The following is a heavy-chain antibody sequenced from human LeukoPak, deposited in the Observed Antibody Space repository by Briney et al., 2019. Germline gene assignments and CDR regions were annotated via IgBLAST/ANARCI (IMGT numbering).Heavy chain of an antibody. CDR1: GYIFTGYY. D-gene: IGHD6-19*01. CDR2: INPNTGDT. Sequence: ASVKVSCKTSGYIFTGYYMHWVRQAPGKGLDWMGWINPNTGDTHYAQNFQGRVTLTRDTSISTAYMELARLTSDDTAVYYCARDGNEAVAGTGAVTFWGQGTLVTVSS. J-gene: IGHJ4*02. V-gene: IGHV1-2*02. CDR3: ARDGNEAVAGTGAVTF.